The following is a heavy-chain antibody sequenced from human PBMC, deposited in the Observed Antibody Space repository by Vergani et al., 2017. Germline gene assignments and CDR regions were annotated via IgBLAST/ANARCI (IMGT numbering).Heavy chain of an antibody. V-gene: IGHV3-20*01. CDR2: INWNGGST. CDR3: ARVTNREPNYYGGANWFDP. Sequence: EVQPVESGGGVVRPGGSLRLSCAASGFTFDDYGMSWVRQAPGKGLEWVSGINWNGGSTGYADSVKGRFTISRDNAKNSLYLQMNSLRAEDTALYHCARVTNREPNYYGGANWFDPWGQGTLVTVSS. D-gene: IGHD3-10*01. CDR1: GFTFDDYG. J-gene: IGHJ5*02.